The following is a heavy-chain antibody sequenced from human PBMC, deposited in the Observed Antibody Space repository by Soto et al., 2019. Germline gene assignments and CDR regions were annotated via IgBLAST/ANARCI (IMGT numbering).Heavy chain of an antibody. CDR1: GFTFSSYG. D-gene: IGHD4-4*01. V-gene: IGHV3-33*01. CDR3: ARDYSKDYYYYGMDV. Sequence: QVQLVESGGGVVQPGRSLRFSCAASGFTFSSYGMHWVRQAPGKGLEWVAVIWYDGSNKYYADSVKGRFTISRDNSKNTLYLQMNSLRAEDTAVYYCARDYSKDYYYYGMDVWGQGTTVTVSS. J-gene: IGHJ6*02. CDR2: IWYDGSNK.